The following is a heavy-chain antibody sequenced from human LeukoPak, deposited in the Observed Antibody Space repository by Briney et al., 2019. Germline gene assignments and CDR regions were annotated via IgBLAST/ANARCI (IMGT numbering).Heavy chain of an antibody. V-gene: IGHV3-23*01. CDR1: GFTFSSYA. J-gene: IGHJ4*02. CDR3: TRSYCSGGSCYRFGTAY. Sequence: GGSLRLSCAASGFTFSSYAMSWVRQAPGKGLEWVSAISGSGGSTYYADSVKGRFTISRDNSQNTLYLQMNSLRAEDTAVYYCTRSYCSGGSCYRFGTAYWGQGTLVTVSS. D-gene: IGHD2-15*01. CDR2: ISGSGGST.